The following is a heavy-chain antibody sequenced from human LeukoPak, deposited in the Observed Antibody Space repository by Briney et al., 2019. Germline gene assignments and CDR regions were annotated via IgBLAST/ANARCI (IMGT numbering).Heavy chain of an antibody. D-gene: IGHD6-19*01. CDR2: ISYDGSNK. V-gene: IGHV3-30*18. CDR3: AKADAAVATLSPFDP. Sequence: GGSLRLSCAASGFTFSSYGMHWVRQAPGKGLEWVAVISYDGSNKYYADSVKGRFTISRDNSKNTLYLQMNSLRAEDTAVYYCAKADAAVATLSPFDPWGQGTQVTVSS. J-gene: IGHJ5*02. CDR1: GFTFSSYG.